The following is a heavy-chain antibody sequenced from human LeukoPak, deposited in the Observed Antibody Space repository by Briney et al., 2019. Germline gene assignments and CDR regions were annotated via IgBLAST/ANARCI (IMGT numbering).Heavy chain of an antibody. V-gene: IGHV3-23*01. CDR2: INVRGDAT. D-gene: IGHD6-19*01. CDR3: AKDYRYGSA. CDR1: GFTFNSFA. Sequence: GGSLRLSCAASGFTFNSFAFTWVRQAPGRGLEWVSAINVRGDATFYAESVRDRFTISRDNSKNTLYLQMNSLGAEDTALYYCAKDYRYGSAWGPGTLVVVSS. J-gene: IGHJ5*02.